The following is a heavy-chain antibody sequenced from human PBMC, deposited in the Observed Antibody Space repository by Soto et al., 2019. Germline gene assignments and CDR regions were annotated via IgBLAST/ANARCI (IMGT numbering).Heavy chain of an antibody. CDR2: IGTAGDT. V-gene: IGHV3-13*01. CDR3: ARVIGYNYGLDV. CDR1: GFTFSSYD. D-gene: IGHD3-16*02. Sequence: SGGSLRLSCAASGFTFSSYDMHWVRQAAGKGLEWVSVIGTAGDTHYAGSVKGRFTISRENAKNSLYLQMNSLRAGDTAVYYCARVIGYNYGLDVWGQGTTVTVSS. J-gene: IGHJ6*02.